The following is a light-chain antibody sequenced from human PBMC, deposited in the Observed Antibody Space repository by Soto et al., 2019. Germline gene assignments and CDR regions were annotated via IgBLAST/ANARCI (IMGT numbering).Light chain of an antibody. V-gene: IGLV1-40*01. J-gene: IGLJ2*01. CDR3: QSYDSSPRGPVV. CDR2: GNS. CDR1: SSNIGAGYD. Sequence: QSVLTQPPSVSGAPGQRVTISCTGSSSNIGAGYDVHWYQQLPGTAPKLLIYGNSNRPSGVPDRFSGSKSGTSASLAITGLQAEDEADYYSQSYDSSPRGPVVFGGGTKLTVL.